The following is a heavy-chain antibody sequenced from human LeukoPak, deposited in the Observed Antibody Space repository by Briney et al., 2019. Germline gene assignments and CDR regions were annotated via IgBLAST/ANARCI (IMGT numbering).Heavy chain of an antibody. Sequence: GESLKISCKGSGYSFTSYWISWVRQMPGKGLEWMGRIDPSDSYTNYSPSFQGHVTISADKSNSTAYLQWSSLKASDTAMYYCARQFRAYNRIDYWGQGTLVTVSS. CDR2: IDPSDSYT. V-gene: IGHV5-10-1*01. CDR3: ARQFRAYNRIDY. D-gene: IGHD5-18*01. J-gene: IGHJ4*01. CDR1: GYSFTSYW.